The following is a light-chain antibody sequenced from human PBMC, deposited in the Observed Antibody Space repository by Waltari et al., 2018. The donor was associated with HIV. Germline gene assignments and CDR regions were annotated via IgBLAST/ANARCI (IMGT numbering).Light chain of an antibody. Sequence: NFMLTQPHSVSESPGKTVTISCTRSSGSIASNYVQWYQQRPGSAPTPVIYEDNQRPSGVPDRFSVSIDSSSNSASLTISGLKTEDEADYYCQSYDNSVLWVFGGGTKLTVL. CDR2: EDN. V-gene: IGLV6-57*03. J-gene: IGLJ3*02. CDR1: SGSIASNY. CDR3: QSYDNSVLWV.